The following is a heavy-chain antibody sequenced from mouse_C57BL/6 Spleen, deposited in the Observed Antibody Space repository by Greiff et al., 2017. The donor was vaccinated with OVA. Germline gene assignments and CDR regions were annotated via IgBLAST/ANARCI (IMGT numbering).Heavy chain of an antibody. J-gene: IGHJ2*01. Sequence: DVQLQESGGGLVKPGGSLKLSCAASGFTFSSYAMSWVRQTPEKRLEWVATISDGGSYTYYPDNVKGRFTISRDNAKNNLYLQMSHLKSEDTAMYYCARGPHPDYFDYRGKGTTLTVSS. CDR1: GFTFSSYA. CDR2: ISDGGSYT. V-gene: IGHV5-4*01. CDR3: ARGPHPDYFDY.